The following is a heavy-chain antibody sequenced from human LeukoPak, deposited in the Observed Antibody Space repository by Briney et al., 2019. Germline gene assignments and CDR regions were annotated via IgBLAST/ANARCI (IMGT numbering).Heavy chain of an antibody. D-gene: IGHD1-14*01. J-gene: IGHJ6*03. V-gene: IGHV1-69-2*01. CDR1: GYTFTDYY. CDR2: VDPEDGET. CDR3: ARVVITARRNHYYYYMDV. Sequence: ASVKISCKVSGYTFTDYYMHWVQQAPGKGLEWMGLVDPEDGETIYAEKFQGRVTITADTSTDTAYMELSSLRSEDTAVYYCARVVITARRNHYYYYMDVWGKGTTVTVSS.